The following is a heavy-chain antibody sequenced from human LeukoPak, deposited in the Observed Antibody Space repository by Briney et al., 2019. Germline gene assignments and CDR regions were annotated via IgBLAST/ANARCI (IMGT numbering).Heavy chain of an antibody. CDR1: GYTFTGYY. J-gene: IGHJ4*02. CDR2: INPNSGGA. V-gene: IGHV1-2*02. D-gene: IGHD1-26*01. CDR3: TRDYSGIWWELLSPDY. Sequence: VASVSVSSTASGYTFTGYYMHWVRQAPGQGLEWMGWINPNSGGANIAQNFQDRVIMTRDTSISTAYMELSRLRSDDTAVYYCTRDYSGIWWELLSPDYWGQGTLVTVSS.